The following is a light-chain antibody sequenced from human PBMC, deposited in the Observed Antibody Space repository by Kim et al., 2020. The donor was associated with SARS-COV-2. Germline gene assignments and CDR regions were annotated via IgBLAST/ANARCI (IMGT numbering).Light chain of an antibody. V-gene: IGKV3-20*01. Sequence: EIVLTQSPGTLSLSPGERATLSCRASQSVSGSHLAWYQQKPCQTPRILIYDASSRVTGISDRFSGSGSGTDFTLTISRLQPEDFAVYYCQQYAASPFTFGGGTKVDIK. CDR3: QQYAASPFT. J-gene: IGKJ4*01. CDR1: QSVSGSH. CDR2: DAS.